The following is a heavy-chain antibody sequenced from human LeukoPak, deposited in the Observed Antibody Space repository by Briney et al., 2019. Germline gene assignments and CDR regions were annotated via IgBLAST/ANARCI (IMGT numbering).Heavy chain of an antibody. Sequence: SETLSLTCTVSGGSISSSSYYWGWIRQPPGKGLEWIGSIYYSGSTYYNPSLKSGVTISVDTSKNQFSLKLSSVTAADTAVYYCAREIYDSSGYYVDYWGQGTLVTVSS. D-gene: IGHD3-22*01. J-gene: IGHJ4*02. V-gene: IGHV4-39*07. CDR2: IYYSGST. CDR3: AREIYDSSGYYVDY. CDR1: GGSISSSSYY.